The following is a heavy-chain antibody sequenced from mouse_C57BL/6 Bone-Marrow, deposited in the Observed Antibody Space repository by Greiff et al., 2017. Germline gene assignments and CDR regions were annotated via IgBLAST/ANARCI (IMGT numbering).Heavy chain of an antibody. D-gene: IGHD2-3*01. CDR2: INPGSGGT. CDR3: ARGYSGFFAY. V-gene: IGHV1-54*01. Sequence: VKLQQSGAELVRPGTSVKVSCKASGYAFTNYLIEWVKQRPGQGLEWIGVINPGSGGTNYNEKFKGKATLTADKSSSTAYMQLSSLTSEDSAVYFCARGYSGFFAYWGQGTLVTVSA. J-gene: IGHJ3*01. CDR1: GYAFTNYL.